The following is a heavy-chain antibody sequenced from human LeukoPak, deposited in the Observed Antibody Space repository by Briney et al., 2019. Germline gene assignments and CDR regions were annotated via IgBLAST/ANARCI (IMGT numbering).Heavy chain of an antibody. CDR1: GFTFSDYY. V-gene: IGHV3-11*06. Sequence: PGGSLRLSCAASGFTFSDYYMSWIRQAPGKGLEGVSYISSSSSYTNYADSVKGRFTISRDNAKNSLYLQMNSLRAEDTAVYYCAGTSSGWYDYWGQGTLVTVSS. CDR3: AGTSSGWYDY. D-gene: IGHD6-19*01. CDR2: ISSSSSYT. J-gene: IGHJ4*02.